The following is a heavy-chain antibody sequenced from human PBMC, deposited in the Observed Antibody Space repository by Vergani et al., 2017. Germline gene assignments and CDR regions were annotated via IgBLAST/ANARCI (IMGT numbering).Heavy chain of an antibody. CDR3: ARGLRGRVVPAAGERYYYYYMDV. CDR2: MNPNSGNT. J-gene: IGHJ6*03. Sequence: QVQLVQSGAEVKKPGASVKVSCKASGYTFTSYDINWVRQATGQGLEWMGWMNPNSGNTGYAQKFQGRVTMTSNTSISTAYMELSSLRSEDTAVYYCARGLRGRVVPAAGERYYYYYMDVWGKGTTVTVSS. V-gene: IGHV1-8*01. CDR1: GYTFTSYD. D-gene: IGHD2-2*01.